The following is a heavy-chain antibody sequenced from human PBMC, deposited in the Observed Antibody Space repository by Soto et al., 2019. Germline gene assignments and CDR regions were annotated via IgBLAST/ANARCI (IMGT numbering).Heavy chain of an antibody. J-gene: IGHJ6*02. Sequence: GGSLRLSCAASGFTFSSYGMHWVRQAPGKGLEWVAVIWYDGSNKYYADSVKGRFTISRDNSKNTLYLQMNSLRAEDTAVYYCAREGSVVPAANYGMDVWGQGTTLTVSS. CDR2: IWYDGSNK. V-gene: IGHV3-33*01. D-gene: IGHD2-2*01. CDR1: GFTFSSYG. CDR3: AREGSVVPAANYGMDV.